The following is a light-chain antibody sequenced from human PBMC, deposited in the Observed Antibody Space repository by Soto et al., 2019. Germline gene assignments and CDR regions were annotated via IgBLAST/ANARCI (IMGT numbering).Light chain of an antibody. Sequence: QSVLTQPASVSGSPGQSITISCTGTNSDVGGYNYVSWYQQHPGKAPKLMIYDVSNRPSGVSNRFSGSKSGNTASLTISGLQAEDEADYYCSSYTSSSSLGVFGTGTKLTVL. CDR1: NSDVGGYNY. J-gene: IGLJ1*01. V-gene: IGLV2-14*01. CDR3: SSYTSSSSLGV. CDR2: DVS.